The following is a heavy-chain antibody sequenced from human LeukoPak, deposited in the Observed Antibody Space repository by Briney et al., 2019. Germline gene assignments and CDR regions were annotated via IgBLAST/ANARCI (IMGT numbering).Heavy chain of an antibody. CDR3: ATVGDILTGYYSY. Sequence: GGSLRLSCAASEFTISDYWMSWVRQAPGKGLQWVANIKQDGSETYYVDSVKGRFTISRDNAKNSLYLQMNSLRSEDTAVYYCATVGDILTGYYSYWGQGTLVTVSS. J-gene: IGHJ4*02. CDR1: EFTISDYW. CDR2: IKQDGSET. D-gene: IGHD3-9*01. V-gene: IGHV3-7*03.